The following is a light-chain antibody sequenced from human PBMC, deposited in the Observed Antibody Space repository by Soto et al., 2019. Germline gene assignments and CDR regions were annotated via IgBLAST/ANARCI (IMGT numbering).Light chain of an antibody. Sequence: QSALTQPASVSGSPGQSITISCIGTSSDVGGYNYVSWYQQHPRKAPRLIIYEVSRRPSGISNRLSGSKSGNTASLTISGIQAVDEADYYCTSYTSSSPYVFGTGTKLT. CDR1: SSDVGGYNY. J-gene: IGLJ1*01. V-gene: IGLV2-14*01. CDR3: TSYTSSSPYV. CDR2: EVS.